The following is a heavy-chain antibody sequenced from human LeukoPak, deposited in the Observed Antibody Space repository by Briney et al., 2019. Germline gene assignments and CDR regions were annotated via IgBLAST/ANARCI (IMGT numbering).Heavy chain of an antibody. CDR1: GFTVSSNY. CDR2: IYSGGST. Sequence: GGSLTLSCAASGFTVSSNYMSWVRQAPGQGLEWVSVIYSGGSTYYADSVKGRFTISRDNSKNTLYLQMNSLRAQDTAVNYCARGPYCNILTGYSDWFDPWGQGTLVTVSS. J-gene: IGHJ5*02. CDR3: ARGPYCNILTGYSDWFDP. V-gene: IGHV3-53*05. D-gene: IGHD3-9*01.